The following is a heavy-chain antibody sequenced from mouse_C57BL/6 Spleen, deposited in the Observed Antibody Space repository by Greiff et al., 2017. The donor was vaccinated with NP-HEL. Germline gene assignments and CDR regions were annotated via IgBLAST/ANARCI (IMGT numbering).Heavy chain of an antibody. J-gene: IGHJ3*01. CDR2: SRNKANDYTT. CDR3: ARDVEYAEPVSLAY. D-gene: IGHD5-1*01. Sequence: EVMLVESGGGLVQSGRSLRLSCATSGFTFSDFYMEWVRQAPGKGLEWIAASRNKANDYTTEYSASVKGRFIVSRDTSQSILYLQMNALRAEDTALYYCARDVEYAEPVSLAYWGEERLVTLSA. V-gene: IGHV7-1*01. CDR1: GFTFSDFY.